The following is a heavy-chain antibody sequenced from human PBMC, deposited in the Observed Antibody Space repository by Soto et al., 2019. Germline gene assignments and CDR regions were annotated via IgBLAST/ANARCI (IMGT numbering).Heavy chain of an antibody. Sequence: HLQLQESGSGLVKPSQTLSLTCAVSGGSVSSGAYSWSWIRQPPGKGLEWIGYIYHDGSAYYNPSVRGRVTISVDRSTNHFSLRLTSVTAADTAVYYCARRLNSVLEPWGQGTLVTVSS. CDR3: ARRLNSVLEP. V-gene: IGHV4-30-2*01. CDR2: IYHDGSA. CDR1: GGSVSSGAYS. J-gene: IGHJ5*02. D-gene: IGHD1-1*01.